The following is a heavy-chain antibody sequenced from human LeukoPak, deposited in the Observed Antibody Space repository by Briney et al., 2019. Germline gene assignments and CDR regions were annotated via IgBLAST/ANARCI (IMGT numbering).Heavy chain of an antibody. CDR1: GFTFSSYG. J-gene: IGHJ6*02. CDR3: ARAGRDSSSLRRGMDV. Sequence: GGSLRLSCAASGFTFSSYGMHWVRQAPGKGLEWVAVIWYDGSNKYYADSVKGRFTISRDNSKNTLYLQMNSLRAEDTAVYYCARAGRDSSSLRRGMDVWGQGTTVTVSS. D-gene: IGHD6-6*01. CDR2: IWYDGSNK. V-gene: IGHV3-30*19.